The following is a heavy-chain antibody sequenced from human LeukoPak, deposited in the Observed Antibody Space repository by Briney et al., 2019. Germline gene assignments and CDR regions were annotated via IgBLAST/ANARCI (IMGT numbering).Heavy chain of an antibody. J-gene: IGHJ6*02. Sequence: GGSLRLSCAASGFIFSIYNMNWVRQAPGKGLEWVASINHNGNVNYYVDSVKGRFTISRDNAKNSLYLQMSNLRAEDTAVYFCARGGGLDVWGQGATVTVSS. V-gene: IGHV3-7*03. CDR2: INHNGNVN. CDR3: ARGGGLDV. D-gene: IGHD3-16*01. CDR1: GFIFSIYN.